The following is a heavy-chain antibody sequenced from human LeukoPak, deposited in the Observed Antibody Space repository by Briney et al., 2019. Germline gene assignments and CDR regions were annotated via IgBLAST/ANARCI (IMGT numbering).Heavy chain of an antibody. J-gene: IGHJ4*02. D-gene: IGHD4-23*01. CDR1: GFTFNTYG. Sequence: GGSLRLSCAASGFTFNTYGMHWVRRAPGKGLEWVAFIQNDEIDKFYADSVKGRFTISRDNSKNTLYLQTNNLRPEDTAVYYCAKERKLLPFDCWGQGTLVTVSS. V-gene: IGHV3-30*02. CDR3: AKERKLLPFDC. CDR2: IQNDEIDK.